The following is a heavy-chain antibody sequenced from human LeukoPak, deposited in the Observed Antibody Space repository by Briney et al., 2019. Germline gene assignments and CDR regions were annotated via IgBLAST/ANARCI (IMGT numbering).Heavy chain of an antibody. D-gene: IGHD6-19*01. V-gene: IGHV3-30*02. CDR2: IRYDGSNK. CDR1: GFTFSSYA. CDR3: AREGSGWYRAFDY. J-gene: IGHJ4*02. Sequence: GGSLRLSCAASGFTFSSYAMHWVRQAPGKGLEWVAFIRYDGSNKYYADSVKGRFTISRDNSKNVLYLQMNSLRAEDTAVYYCAREGSGWYRAFDYWGQGTLVTVSS.